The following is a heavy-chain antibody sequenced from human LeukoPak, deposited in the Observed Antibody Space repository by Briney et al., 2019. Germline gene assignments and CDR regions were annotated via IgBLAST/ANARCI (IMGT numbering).Heavy chain of an antibody. D-gene: IGHD3-10*01. CDR3: ARGYYGSGSHCCHMDV. CDR2: INHSGST. Sequence: SETLSLTCAVYVGSFSGYYWSWIRQPPGKGLEWIGEINHSGSTNYNSSLKSRVTISVGTSKNQFSLKLGSVTAADTAVYYCARGYYGSGSHCCHMDVWGKGTTITVS. CDR1: VGSFSGYY. J-gene: IGHJ6*03. V-gene: IGHV4-34*01.